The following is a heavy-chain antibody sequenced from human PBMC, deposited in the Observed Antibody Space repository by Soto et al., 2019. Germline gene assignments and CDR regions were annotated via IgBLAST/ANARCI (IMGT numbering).Heavy chain of an antibody. Sequence: QVRLQQWGAGLLKPSETLSLTCAVYGASFSDSYWNWIRQPPGKGLEWIGEINHSGSTIYNTSLERRVTISLDTSREQFTLKMRSATAADTAVYYCAREVPSRYFDLWGRGTPVTVSS. CDR2: INHSGST. D-gene: IGHD1-1*01. CDR1: GASFSDSY. CDR3: AREVPSRYFDL. V-gene: IGHV4-34*01. J-gene: IGHJ2*01.